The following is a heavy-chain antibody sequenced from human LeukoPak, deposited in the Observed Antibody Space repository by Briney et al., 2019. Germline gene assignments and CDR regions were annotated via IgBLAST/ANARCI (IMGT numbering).Heavy chain of an antibody. CDR3: AAYEGSDLDY. CDR2: IYYSGST. V-gene: IGHV4-61*01. D-gene: IGHD5-12*01. CDR1: GGSVSSGSYY. Sequence: KPSETLSLTCTVSGGSVSSGSYYWSWIRQPPGKGLEWIGYIYYSGSTNYNPSLKSRVTISVDTSKNQFSLKLSSVTAADTAVYYCAAYEGSDLDYWGQGTLVTVSS. J-gene: IGHJ4*02.